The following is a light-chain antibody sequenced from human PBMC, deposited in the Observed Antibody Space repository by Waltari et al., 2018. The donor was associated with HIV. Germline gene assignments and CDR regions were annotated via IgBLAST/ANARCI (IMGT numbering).Light chain of an antibody. CDR2: SID. Sequence: QTVVTQEPSLTVSPGGTVTLTCASSTGAVNIDYYPNWFQQRPGQAPRPLIYSIDKKHSSTPEKRLPHPRKAAGAQITLTLSGVQPEDEAEYYCLLYYGGPWVSGGGTKLTVL. CDR1: TGAVNIDYY. CDR3: LLYYGGPWV. J-gene: IGLJ3*02. V-gene: IGLV7-43*01.